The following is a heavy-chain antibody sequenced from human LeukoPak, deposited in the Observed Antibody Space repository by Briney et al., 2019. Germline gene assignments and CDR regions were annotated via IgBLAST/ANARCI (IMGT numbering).Heavy chain of an antibody. V-gene: IGHV3-74*01. CDR1: GFTFSSYW. CDR3: ARRIQGMAPYYFDY. D-gene: IGHD5-24*01. CDR2: INSDGGST. Sequence: GGSLRLSCTASGFTFSSYWMHWVRQAPGKGLVWVSRINSDGGSTSYADSVKGRFTISRDNAKNTLYLQMTSLRAEDTAVYYCARRIQGMAPYYFDYWGQGTLVTVSS. J-gene: IGHJ4*02.